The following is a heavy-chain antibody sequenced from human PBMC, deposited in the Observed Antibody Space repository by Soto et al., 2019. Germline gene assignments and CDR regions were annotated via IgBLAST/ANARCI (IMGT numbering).Heavy chain of an antibody. D-gene: IGHD3-9*01. V-gene: IGHV1-69*12. Sequence: QVQLVQSGAEVKKPGSSVKVSCKASGGTFSSYTISWVRQAPGQGLEWMGGIIPIFGTANYAQKFQGRVTITADESTSTAYMELSSLRSVDTAVYYCSNSLGGPFVLRYFDWFYYWGQGPLVTVSS. CDR2: IIPIFGTA. CDR1: GGTFSSYT. J-gene: IGHJ4*02. CDR3: SNSLGGPFVLRYFDWFYY.